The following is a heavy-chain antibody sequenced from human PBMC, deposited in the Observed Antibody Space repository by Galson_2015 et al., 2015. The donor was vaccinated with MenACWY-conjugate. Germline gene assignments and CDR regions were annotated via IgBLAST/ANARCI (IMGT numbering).Heavy chain of an antibody. Sequence: CAISGDSVSGPNVAWNWIRLSPSRGLEWLGRTYYTSRWYTNYAMSVTRRIAISPDTSKNQVTLQLNSVTPEDTAVYYCAREVLNIFDSWGQGTLVTVSS. CDR2: TYYTSRWYT. J-gene: IGHJ4*02. CDR3: AREVLNIFDS. D-gene: IGHD3-9*01. V-gene: IGHV6-1*01. CDR1: GDSVSGPNVA.